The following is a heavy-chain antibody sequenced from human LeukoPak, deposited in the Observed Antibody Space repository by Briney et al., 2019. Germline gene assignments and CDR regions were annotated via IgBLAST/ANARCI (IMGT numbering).Heavy chain of an antibody. D-gene: IGHD6-19*01. J-gene: IGHJ4*02. Sequence: SETLSLTCAVYGGSFSGYYWSWIRQPPGKGLEWIGEINHSGSTNYNPSLKSRVTISIDTSKNQFSLKLSSVTAADTAVYYCARRPTIAVAVYGPNFDYWGQGTLVTVSS. CDR3: ARRPTIAVAVYGPNFDY. V-gene: IGHV4-34*01. CDR2: INHSGST. CDR1: GGSFSGYY.